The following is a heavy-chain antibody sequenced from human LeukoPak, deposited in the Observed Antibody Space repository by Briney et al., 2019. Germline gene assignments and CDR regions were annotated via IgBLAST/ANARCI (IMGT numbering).Heavy chain of an antibody. V-gene: IGHV3-66*01. Sequence: PGGSLRLSCAASGFTVGSNYMSWVRQAPGKGLEWVSVIYSGGSTYYADSVKGRFTISRDNSKNTLYLQMNSLRAEDTAVYYCARDALYSGGFDYWGQGTLVTVSS. D-gene: IGHD3-10*01. CDR1: GFTVGSNY. CDR3: ARDALYSGGFDY. CDR2: IYSGGST. J-gene: IGHJ4*02.